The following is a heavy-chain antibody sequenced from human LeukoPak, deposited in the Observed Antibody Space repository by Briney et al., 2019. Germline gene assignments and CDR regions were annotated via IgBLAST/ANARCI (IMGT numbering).Heavy chain of an antibody. CDR1: GFTFSSYT. V-gene: IGHV3-21*01. CDR2: ISSSTHYI. J-gene: IGHJ3*02. Sequence: GGSLRLSCAASGFTFSSYTMNWIRQAPGKGLEWVSSISSSTHYIFYADSVKGRFTISRDNAKNSLYLQMNSLRAKDTAVYFCAAPDYDFWSGYLPFDIWGQGTMVTVSS. D-gene: IGHD3-3*01. CDR3: AAPDYDFWSGYLPFDI.